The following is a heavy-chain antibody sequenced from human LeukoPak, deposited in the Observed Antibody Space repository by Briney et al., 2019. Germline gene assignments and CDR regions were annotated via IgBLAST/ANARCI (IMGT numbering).Heavy chain of an antibody. CDR3: ASSRSSSCWSLIDY. CDR2: IYYSGST. D-gene: IGHD6-19*01. V-gene: IGHV4-59*01. Sequence: SETLSLTCTVSGGSINSYYSSGIRQPPGKGLEWVGYIYYSGSTNYKPSLKRRVTISVDTSKNQFSLKVSSVTAADTAVYYCASSRSSSCWSLIDYWGQGALVTVSS. CDR1: GGSINSYY. J-gene: IGHJ4*02.